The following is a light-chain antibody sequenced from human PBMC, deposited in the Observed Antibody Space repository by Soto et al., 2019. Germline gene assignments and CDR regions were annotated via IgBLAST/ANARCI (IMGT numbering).Light chain of an antibody. CDR3: QQYNSYSWT. Sequence: DIQMTQSPSSVSASVGDRVTITCRASQGISSWLVWYQQKPGKAPKLLIYAASSLQSGVPSRFSGSGSGTDFTLTISSLQPDDFATYYCQQYNSYSWTFGQGTKVDIK. J-gene: IGKJ1*01. V-gene: IGKV1D-16*01. CDR2: AAS. CDR1: QGISSW.